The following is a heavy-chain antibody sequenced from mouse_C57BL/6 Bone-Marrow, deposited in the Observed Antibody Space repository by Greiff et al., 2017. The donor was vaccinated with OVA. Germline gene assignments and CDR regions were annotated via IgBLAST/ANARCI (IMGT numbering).Heavy chain of an antibody. V-gene: IGHV14-4*01. CDR3: TTDYYGSSPYWYFDV. CDR2: IDPEHGDT. CDR1: GFNIKDDY. Sequence: EVQLQQSGAELVRPGASVKLSCTASGFNIKDDYMHWVKQRPEQGLEWIGWIDPEHGDTEYASKFQGKATITADTSSNTAYLQLSSLTSEDTAVYYCTTDYYGSSPYWYFDVWGTGTTVTVSS. J-gene: IGHJ1*03. D-gene: IGHD1-1*01.